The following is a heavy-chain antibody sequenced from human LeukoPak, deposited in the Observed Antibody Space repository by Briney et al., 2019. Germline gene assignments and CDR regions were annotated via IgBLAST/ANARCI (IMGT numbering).Heavy chain of an antibody. CDR3: AKELDSSGYYYYYYGMDV. D-gene: IGHD3-22*01. V-gene: IGHV3-30*18. CDR2: ISYDGSNK. J-gene: IGHJ6*02. Sequence: GGSLRLSCAASGLTFSSYGMHWVRQAPGKGLEWVAVISYDGSNKYYADSVKGRFTISRDNSKNTLYLQMNSLRAEDTAVYYCAKELDSSGYYYYYYGMDVWGQGTTVTVSS. CDR1: GLTFSSYG.